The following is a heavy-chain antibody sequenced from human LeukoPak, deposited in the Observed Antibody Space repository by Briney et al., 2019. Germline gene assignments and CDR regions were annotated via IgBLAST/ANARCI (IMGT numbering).Heavy chain of an antibody. D-gene: IGHD3-22*01. CDR3: AKKHYYDSSGYYYGEGFDY. CDR1: GFTFSSYA. V-gene: IGHV3-23*01. CDR2: ISGSGGST. J-gene: IGHJ4*02. Sequence: GSLRLSCAASGFTFSSYAMSWVRQAPGKGLEWVSAISGSGGSTYYADSVKGRFTISRDNSKNTLYLQMNSLRAEDTAVYYCAKKHYYDSSGYYYGEGFDYWGQGTLVTVSS.